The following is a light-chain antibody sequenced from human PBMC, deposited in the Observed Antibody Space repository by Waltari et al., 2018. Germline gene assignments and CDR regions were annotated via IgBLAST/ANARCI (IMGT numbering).Light chain of an antibody. J-gene: IGLJ2*01. V-gene: IGLV3-19*01. CDR3: SSRELSGHVV. CDR2: GKN. Sequence: SSDLTQDPAVSVALGQTVRIPCHGDLLRTYYGNWCRQKPGQPPELVIYGKNNRPSGIPDRFSASSSGNTASLIITGAQAEDEADYYCSSRELSGHVVFGGGTRLTVL. CDR1: LLRTYY.